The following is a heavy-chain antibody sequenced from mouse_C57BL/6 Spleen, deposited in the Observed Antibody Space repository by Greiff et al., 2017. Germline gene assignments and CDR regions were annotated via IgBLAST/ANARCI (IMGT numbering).Heavy chain of an antibody. CDR2: ISYDGSN. CDR1: GYSITSGYY. CDR3: AREYSNYVSLYYFDY. J-gene: IGHJ2*01. V-gene: IGHV3-6*01. Sequence: EVKLQDSGPGLVKPSQSLSLTCSVTGYSITSGYYWNWIRQFPGNKLEWMGYISYDGSNYYNPSLKNRISITRDTSKNQFFLKLNSVTTEDTATYYGAREYSNYVSLYYFDYWGQGTTLTVSS. D-gene: IGHD2-5*01.